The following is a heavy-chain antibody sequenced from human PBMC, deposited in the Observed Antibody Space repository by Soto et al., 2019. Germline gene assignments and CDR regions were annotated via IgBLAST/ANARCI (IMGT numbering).Heavy chain of an antibody. CDR1: GFTFSTYW. CDR2: SNSDGRST. Sequence: GSLRLSCAASGFTFSTYWMHWVRQAPGKGLVWVSRSNSDGRSTDHADSVKGRFTISRDNAKNTLYLQMNSLRVEDTAVYYCARETSSWSLDYWGQGMLVTVSS. V-gene: IGHV3-74*01. CDR3: ARETSSWSLDY. J-gene: IGHJ4*02. D-gene: IGHD6-13*01.